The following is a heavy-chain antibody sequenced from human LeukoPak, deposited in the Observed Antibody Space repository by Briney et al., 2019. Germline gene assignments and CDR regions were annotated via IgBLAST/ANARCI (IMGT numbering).Heavy chain of an antibody. CDR3: ARHMNGIAVAGNWFDP. Sequence: GESLKISCKGSGYSFTSYWIGWVRQMPGKGLEWRGIIYPGDSDTRYSPSFQGQVTISADKSISTAYLQWSSLKASDTAMYYCARHMNGIAVAGNWFDPWGQGTLVTVSS. V-gene: IGHV5-51*01. CDR1: GYSFTSYW. D-gene: IGHD6-19*01. CDR2: IYPGDSDT. J-gene: IGHJ5*02.